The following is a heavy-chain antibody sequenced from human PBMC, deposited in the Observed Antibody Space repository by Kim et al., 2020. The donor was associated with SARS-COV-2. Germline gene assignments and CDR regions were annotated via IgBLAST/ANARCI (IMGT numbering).Heavy chain of an antibody. CDR3: ARDISLGGYSGYADY. J-gene: IGHJ4*02. D-gene: IGHD5-12*01. Sequence: ADTVKGRVTLSRDNSKNTLYLQKNSLRAEDTAVYYCARDISLGGYSGYADYWGQGTLVTVSS. V-gene: IGHV3-30*07.